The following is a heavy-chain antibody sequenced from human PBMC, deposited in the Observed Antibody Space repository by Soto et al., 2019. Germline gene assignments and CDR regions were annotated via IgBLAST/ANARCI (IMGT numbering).Heavy chain of an antibody. CDR1: GGSISSGGYY. CDR2: SYYTGSS. Sequence: SETLSLTCTVSGGSISSGGYYWSWIRQHPGKGLEWVGYSYYTGSSYYNPSLTSRVTIPVDASKNQLSLRLASVTAADTAVYYCARDLRGYSRYDYLDYWGQGIPVTVSS. D-gene: IGHD5-12*01. V-gene: IGHV4-31*03. CDR3: ARDLRGYSRYDYLDY. J-gene: IGHJ4*02.